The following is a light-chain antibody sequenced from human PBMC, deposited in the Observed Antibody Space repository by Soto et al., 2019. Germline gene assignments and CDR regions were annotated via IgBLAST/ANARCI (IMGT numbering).Light chain of an antibody. CDR2: EVS. J-gene: IGLJ1*01. Sequence: QSALTQPPSASGSPGQSVTISCTGTSSDVGGYNYVSWYQQHPGKAPKLMIYEVSKRPSGVPDRFSGSKSGNTASLTVSGLQAEDEADYYCSSYAGSNNSEVFGTGTKVTV. V-gene: IGLV2-8*01. CDR3: SSYAGSNNSEV. CDR1: SSDVGGYNY.